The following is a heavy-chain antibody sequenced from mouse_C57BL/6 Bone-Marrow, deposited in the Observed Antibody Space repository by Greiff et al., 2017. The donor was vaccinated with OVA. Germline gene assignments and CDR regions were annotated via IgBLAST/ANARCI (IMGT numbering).Heavy chain of an antibody. Sequence: VQLQQPGAELVRPGTSVKLSCKASGYTFTSYWMHWVKQRPGQGLAWIGVIDPSDSYTNYNQKFKGQATLTVYPSSSTAYMQLRNLTSEDSSVYYWARVPYLYCKGYWGQGTTLTVSS. D-gene: IGHD1-1*01. J-gene: IGHJ2*01. CDR2: IDPSDSYT. CDR1: GYTFTSYW. V-gene: IGHV1-59*01. CDR3: ARVPYLYCKGY.